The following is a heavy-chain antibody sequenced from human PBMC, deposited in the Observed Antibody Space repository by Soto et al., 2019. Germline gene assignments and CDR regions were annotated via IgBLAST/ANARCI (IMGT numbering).Heavy chain of an antibody. V-gene: IGHV3-23*01. CDR3: AKGSIEYSASVDN. CDR1: GFSFSSYA. Sequence: EVQLLDSGGGLVQPGGSLRLTCVASGFSFSSYAMVWVRQAPGKGLEWVSVISARGGSSYFADTVKGRFTMSRDNSKNLLSLEMNSLRAEDTAIYFCAKGSIEYSASVDNWGQGTLVLVSS. CDR2: ISARGGSS. D-gene: IGHD5-12*01. J-gene: IGHJ4*02.